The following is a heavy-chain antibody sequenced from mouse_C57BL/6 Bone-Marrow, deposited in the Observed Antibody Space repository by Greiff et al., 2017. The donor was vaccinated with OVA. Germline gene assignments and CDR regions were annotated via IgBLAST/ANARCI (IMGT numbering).Heavy chain of an antibody. CDR2: IWWDDDK. Sequence: QVTLKVSGPGILQPSQTLSLTCSFSGFSLSTFGMGVGWIRQPSGKGLEWLAHIWWDDDKYYNPALKSRLTISKDTSKNQVFLKIANVDTADTATYYCARIPQGGSYLYYAMDYWGQGTSVTVSS. CDR1: GFSLSTFGMG. CDR3: ARIPQGGSYLYYAMDY. V-gene: IGHV8-8*01. D-gene: IGHD5-5*01. J-gene: IGHJ4*01.